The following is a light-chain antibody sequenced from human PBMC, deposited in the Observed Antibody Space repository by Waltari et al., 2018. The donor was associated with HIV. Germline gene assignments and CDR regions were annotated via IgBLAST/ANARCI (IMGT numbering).Light chain of an antibody. CDR2: QAS. CDR3: QQYIDYWT. CDR1: QSISSR. Sequence: DIQMTQSPSAQSAFVGDRVTITCRASQSISSRLAWYQQKPGKAPKLLISQASSLESGVPSRFSGSGSGTQFTLTISSLQPDDFATYYCQQYIDYWTFGQGTKVEIK. V-gene: IGKV1-5*03. J-gene: IGKJ1*01.